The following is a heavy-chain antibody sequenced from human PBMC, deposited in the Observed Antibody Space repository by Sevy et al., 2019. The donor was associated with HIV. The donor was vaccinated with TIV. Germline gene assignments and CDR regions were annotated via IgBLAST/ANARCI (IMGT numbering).Heavy chain of an antibody. CDR1: GFTFSRYW. CDR2: INTHGTNT. CDR3: AREGVDFWSGTVDSDYGMDV. Sequence: GGSLRLSCAASGFTFSRYWMHWVRHAPGKGLVWVSRINTHGTNTIYADYVKGRFTISRDNAKNTVSLQMNSLRADDTGVYYCAREGVDFWSGTVDSDYGMDVWGQGTTVTVSS. J-gene: IGHJ6*02. V-gene: IGHV3-74*01. D-gene: IGHD3-3*01.